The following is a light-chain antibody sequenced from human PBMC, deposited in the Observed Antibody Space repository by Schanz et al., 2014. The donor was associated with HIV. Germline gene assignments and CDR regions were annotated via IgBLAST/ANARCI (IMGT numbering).Light chain of an antibody. CDR3: AAWDDSLSGRV. Sequence: QSVLTQPPSVSGAPGQRVTISCTGSSSNIGSGFDVHWYQKLPGTAPKLLIYGNTNRPSGVPDRFSGSKSGTSASLAITGLQSEDEADYYCAAWDDSLSGRVLGGGTKLTVL. CDR2: GNT. J-gene: IGLJ3*02. V-gene: IGLV1-40*01. CDR1: SSNIGSGFD.